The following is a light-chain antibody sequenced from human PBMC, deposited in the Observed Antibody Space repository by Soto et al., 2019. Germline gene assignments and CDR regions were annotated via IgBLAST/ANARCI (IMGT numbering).Light chain of an antibody. CDR1: QDIISS. J-gene: IGKJ1*01. V-gene: IGKV3-15*01. CDR3: QQHNNWPSWT. CDR2: DAS. Sequence: EIVMTQSPATLSVSPGERATLSCRASQDIISSVAWYQQKSGQAPRLLIYDASTRAIGIPARFSGSGSGTEFTLTISSLQSEDFAVYYCQQHNNWPSWTFGQGTKVEIK.